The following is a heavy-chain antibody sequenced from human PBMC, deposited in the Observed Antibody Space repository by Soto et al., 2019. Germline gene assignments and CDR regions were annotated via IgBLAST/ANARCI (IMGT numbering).Heavy chain of an antibody. J-gene: IGHJ4*02. Sequence: GGALKLSGKSTGCGLWSAWGRQIPGKGLEWIGSIYPGDSDTRYNPSFQGLVTISADRFISASYLQWTSLKASDTAMYYCVRQHPLDSNAWYIWGQGALVTVSS. V-gene: IGHV5-51*01. CDR2: IYPGDSDT. CDR3: VRQHPLDSNAWYI. D-gene: IGHD6-19*01. CDR1: GCGLW.